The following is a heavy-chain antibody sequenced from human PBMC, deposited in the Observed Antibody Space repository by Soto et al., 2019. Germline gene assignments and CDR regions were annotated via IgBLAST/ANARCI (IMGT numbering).Heavy chain of an antibody. Sequence: EVQLLESGGGLVQPGGSLRLSCAASGFTFSSCAMGGVRQAPGKGLEWVSDIIDSGGSTYYADSVKGRFTISRDNSKSTLYLQMNSLRAEDTALYYCAKGRSYYYYYGVAVWGQGTTVTVSS. V-gene: IGHV3-23*01. CDR1: GFTFSSCA. CDR2: IIDSGGST. CDR3: AKGRSYYYYYGVAV. J-gene: IGHJ6*02.